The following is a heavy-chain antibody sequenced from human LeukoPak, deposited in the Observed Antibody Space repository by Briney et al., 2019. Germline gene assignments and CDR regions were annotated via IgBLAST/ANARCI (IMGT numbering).Heavy chain of an antibody. D-gene: IGHD3-9*01. CDR1: GGTFSSYA. J-gene: IGHJ4*02. Sequence: SVKVSCKASGGTFSSYAISWVRQAPGQGLEWMGGIIPIFGTANYAQKFQGRVTITADESTSTAYMELSSLRSEDTAVYYCVRGSPLRYFDWLCDYWGQGILVTVSS. V-gene: IGHV1-69*13. CDR3: VRGSPLRYFDWLCDY. CDR2: IIPIFGTA.